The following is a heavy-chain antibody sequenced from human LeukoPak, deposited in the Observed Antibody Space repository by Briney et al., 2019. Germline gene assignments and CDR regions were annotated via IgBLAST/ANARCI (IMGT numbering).Heavy chain of an antibody. J-gene: IGHJ6*03. CDR3: ARGPQWRGDYYYMDV. V-gene: IGHV1-8*01. D-gene: IGHD6-19*01. Sequence: GASVKVSCKASGDSLTSFDINWVRQATAQCLEWICWMNPNSGDKGYAQKFRGRVTMTMNTSITPAYMELSSLRSEDTAVYYCARGPQWRGDYYYMDVWGRGTTVTVSS. CDR2: MNPNSGDK. CDR1: GDSLTSFD.